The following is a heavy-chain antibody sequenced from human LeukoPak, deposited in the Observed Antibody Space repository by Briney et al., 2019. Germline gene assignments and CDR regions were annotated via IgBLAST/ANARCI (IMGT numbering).Heavy chain of an antibody. J-gene: IGHJ4*02. CDR2: ISYDGTNK. D-gene: IGHD2-2*01. CDR3: AKDAAAYCSSTSCYQGYFDY. Sequence: PGGSLRLSCAASGFTFSTYGMQWVRQAPGKGLEWVAVISYDGTNKYYADSVKGRFTISRDNSKNTLYLHMNSLRAEDTAVYYCAKDAAAYCSSTSCYQGYFDYWGQGTLVTVSS. CDR1: GFTFSTYG. V-gene: IGHV3-30*18.